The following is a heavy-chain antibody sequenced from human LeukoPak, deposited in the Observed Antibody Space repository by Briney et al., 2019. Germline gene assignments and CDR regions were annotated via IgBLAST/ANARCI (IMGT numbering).Heavy chain of an antibody. Sequence: SGGSLRLSCAASGFTFDDYAMHWVRHAPGKGLEWVSGISWNSGSIGYADSVKGRFTISRDNAKNSLYLQMNSLRAEDTALYYCARSYCSSTSCLFDYWGQGTLVTVSS. J-gene: IGHJ4*02. D-gene: IGHD2-2*01. V-gene: IGHV3-9*01. CDR1: GFTFDDYA. CDR3: ARSYCSSTSCLFDY. CDR2: ISWNSGSI.